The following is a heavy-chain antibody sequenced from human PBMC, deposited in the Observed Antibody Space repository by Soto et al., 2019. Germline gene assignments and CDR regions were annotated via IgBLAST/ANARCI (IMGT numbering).Heavy chain of an antibody. Sequence: SETLSLTCTVSGGSISSSSYYWGWIRQPPGKGLEWIGSIYYSGSTYYNPSLKSRVTISVDTSKNQFSLKLGSVTAADTAVYYCASNIVLVPAAKRYYYGMDVWGQGNTVT. CDR3: ASNIVLVPAAKRYYYGMDV. V-gene: IGHV4-39*01. J-gene: IGHJ6*02. CDR1: GGSISSSSYY. CDR2: IYYSGST. D-gene: IGHD2-2*01.